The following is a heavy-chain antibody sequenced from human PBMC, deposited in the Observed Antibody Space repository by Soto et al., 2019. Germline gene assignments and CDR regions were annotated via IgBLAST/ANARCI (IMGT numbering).Heavy chain of an antibody. CDR1: GGSFSGYY. V-gene: IGHV4-34*01. D-gene: IGHD3-10*01. J-gene: IGHJ5*02. CDR2: INHSGST. CDR3: AKTMAMVRGVKGWFDP. Sequence: QVQLQQWGAGLLKPSETLSLTCAVYGGSFSGYYWSWIRQPPGKGLEWIGEINHSGSTNYTPSLKGRVTISVDTSKTQFSLKLSSVTAADPAVYYCAKTMAMVRGVKGWFDPWGQGTLVTVSS.